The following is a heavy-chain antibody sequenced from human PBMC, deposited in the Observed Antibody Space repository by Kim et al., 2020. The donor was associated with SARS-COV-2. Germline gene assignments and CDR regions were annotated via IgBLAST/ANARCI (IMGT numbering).Heavy chain of an antibody. CDR1: GFTFSSYG. V-gene: IGHV3-33*01. Sequence: GGSLRLSCAASGFTFSSYGMHWVRQAPGKGLEWVAVIWYDGSNKYYADSVKGRFTISRDNSKNTLYLQMNSLRAEDTAVYYCARAPSMGQQLDRHYFDYWGQGTLVTVSS. CDR2: IWYDGSNK. CDR3: ARAPSMGQQLDRHYFDY. D-gene: IGHD6-13*01. J-gene: IGHJ4*02.